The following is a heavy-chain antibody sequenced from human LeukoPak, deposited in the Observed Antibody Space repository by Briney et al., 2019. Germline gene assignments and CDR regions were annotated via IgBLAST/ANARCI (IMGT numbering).Heavy chain of an antibody. CDR3: ASSTVVAANYGGFDY. D-gene: IGHD2-15*01. CDR2: IYYSGST. Sequence: SETLSLTCTVSGGSISSGGYYWSWVRRHPGKGLEWIGYIYYSGSTYYNPSLKSRVTISVDTSKNQFSLKLSSVTAADTAVYHCASSTVVAANYGGFDYWGQGTLVTVSS. V-gene: IGHV4-31*03. J-gene: IGHJ4*02. CDR1: GGSISSGGYY.